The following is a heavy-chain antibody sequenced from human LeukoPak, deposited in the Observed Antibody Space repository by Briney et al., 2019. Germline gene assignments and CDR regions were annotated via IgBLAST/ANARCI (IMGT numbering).Heavy chain of an antibody. CDR2: ICGGSSDI. CDR3: AKSHYYHSSTKTAYFDS. CDR1: LFTFSNYA. D-gene: IGHD3-22*01. V-gene: IGHV3-21*04. J-gene: IGHJ4*02. Sequence: GGSLRLSCAASLFTFSNYAMNGVCGAPGKGLGCGSAICGGSSDIYYADSVKARFTISRDNNKYSLYLQMNSLRSEDTAFYYCAKSHYYHSSTKTAYFDSWGQGTLVTVSS.